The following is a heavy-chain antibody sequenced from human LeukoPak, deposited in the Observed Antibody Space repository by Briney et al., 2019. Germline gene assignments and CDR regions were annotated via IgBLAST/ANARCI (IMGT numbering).Heavy chain of an antibody. CDR2: ISGTADSK. Sequence: GGSLRLSCAASRFILRNYAMSWVRQAPGRGLEWLGIISGTADSKYYAESVKGRFTISRDNPRSTLYLEINILRAEATAVYYCAKADATIGGAFDTWGQGTLVIVSS. D-gene: IGHD3-16*01. V-gene: IGHV3-23*01. CDR1: RFILRNYA. CDR3: AKADATIGGAFDT. J-gene: IGHJ3*02.